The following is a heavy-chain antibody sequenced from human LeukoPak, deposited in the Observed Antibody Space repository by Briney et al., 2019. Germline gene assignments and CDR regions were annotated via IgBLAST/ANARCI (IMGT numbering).Heavy chain of an antibody. J-gene: IGHJ5*02. Sequence: GESLKISCKGSGYSFTSYWIGWVRQMPGKGLEWMGIIYPGDSDTRYSPSFQGQVTISADKSISTAYLQWSSLKASDTAMYYCARLEVRRGPQHGVWLGGINWFDPWGQGTLVTVSS. CDR2: IYPGDSDT. D-gene: IGHD6-19*01. CDR3: ARLEVRRGPQHGVWLGGINWFDP. CDR1: GYSFTSYW. V-gene: IGHV5-51*01.